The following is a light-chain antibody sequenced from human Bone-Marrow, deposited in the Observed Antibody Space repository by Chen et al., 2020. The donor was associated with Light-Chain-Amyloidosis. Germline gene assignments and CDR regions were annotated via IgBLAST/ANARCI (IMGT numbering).Light chain of an antibody. CDR1: NIGSTS. J-gene: IGLJ3*02. Sequence: SYVLTQPSSVSVAPGQTATIACGGNNIGSTSVHWYQQTPGQDPLLIVYDDRDRPAGIPERLSGSNSGTTATLTISRVEAGDGADYYCQVWDRSSDRPVFGGGTKLTVL. CDR2: DDR. V-gene: IGLV3-21*02. CDR3: QVWDRSSDRPV.